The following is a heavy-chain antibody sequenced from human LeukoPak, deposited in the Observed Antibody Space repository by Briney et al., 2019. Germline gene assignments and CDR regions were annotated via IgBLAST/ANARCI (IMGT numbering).Heavy chain of an antibody. J-gene: IGHJ4*02. CDR2: ISYDGSNE. D-gene: IGHD2/OR15-2a*01. CDR3: ARHIGILGKWGFDY. Sequence: GGSQRLSCAASGFTFSSYVMHWVRQAPGKGLEWVAIISYDGSNEYYADSVKGRFTISRDNSKNTLYLQMNSLRAADTAVYYCARHIGILGKWGFDYWGQGTLVTVSS. V-gene: IGHV3-30*04. CDR1: GFTFSSYV.